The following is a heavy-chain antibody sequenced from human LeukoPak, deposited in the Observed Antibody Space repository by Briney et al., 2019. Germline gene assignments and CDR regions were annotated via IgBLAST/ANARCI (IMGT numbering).Heavy chain of an antibody. CDR1: GYTFTRYY. V-gene: IGHV1-2*02. CDR3: ARARMGSAYDYFDY. Sequence: ASVTVSFKASGYTFTRYYIHWVRQAPGQGLEWVGWINPNSGGTNFAQKFQGRFTMTRDTSTTTAYMELSSLRSDDTAVYYCARARMGSAYDYFDYWGQGTLVTVSS. D-gene: IGHD5-12*01. CDR2: INPNSGGT. J-gene: IGHJ4*02.